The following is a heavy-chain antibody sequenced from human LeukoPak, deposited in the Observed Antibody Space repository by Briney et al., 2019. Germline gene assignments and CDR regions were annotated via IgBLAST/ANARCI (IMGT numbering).Heavy chain of an antibody. D-gene: IGHD2-2*01. Sequence: PGGSLRLSCAASGFTFSSYAMTWVRQAPDKGLEWVLAISGSDGSTYHADSVKGRFTISRDDSQNTLYLQMNSLSAEDTAVYYCAKVETSGGANCYALDYWGQGTLVTVSS. CDR2: ISGSDGST. J-gene: IGHJ4*02. CDR3: AKVETSGGANCYALDY. CDR1: GFTFSSYA. V-gene: IGHV3-23*01.